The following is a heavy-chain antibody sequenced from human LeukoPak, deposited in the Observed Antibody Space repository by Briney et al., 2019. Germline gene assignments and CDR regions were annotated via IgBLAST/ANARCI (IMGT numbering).Heavy chain of an antibody. CDR2: IYSGGST. V-gene: IGHV3-53*01. D-gene: IGHD4-17*01. Sequence: GGSLRLSCAASGFTFSNAWMSWVRQAPGKGLEWVSVIYSGGSTYYADSVKGRFTISRDNSKNTLYLQMNSLRAEDTAVYYCARGARYGVPDYWGQGTLVTVSS. J-gene: IGHJ4*02. CDR3: ARGARYGVPDY. CDR1: GFTFSNAW.